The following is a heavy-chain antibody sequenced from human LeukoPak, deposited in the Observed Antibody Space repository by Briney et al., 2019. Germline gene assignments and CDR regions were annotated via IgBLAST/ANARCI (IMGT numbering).Heavy chain of an antibody. CDR2: MNPNSGNT. CDR1: GYTFTSYD. CDR3: ARPSCGGDCHFDY. V-gene: IGHV1-8*01. Sequence: GASVKVSCKASGYTFTSYDINWVRQATGQGLEWMGWMNPNSGNTGYAQKFQGRVTMTRNTSISTAYMELSRLRSDDTAVYYCARPSCGGDCHFDYWGQGTLVTVSS. D-gene: IGHD2-21*02. J-gene: IGHJ4*02.